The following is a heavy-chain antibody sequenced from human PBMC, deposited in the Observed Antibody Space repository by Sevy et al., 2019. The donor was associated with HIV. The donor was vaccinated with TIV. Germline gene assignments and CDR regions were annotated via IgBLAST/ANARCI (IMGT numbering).Heavy chain of an antibody. CDR3: ARESYYYDSSGIHY. V-gene: IGHV4-34*01. J-gene: IGHJ4*02. D-gene: IGHD3-22*01. CDR1: GGSFSGYY. CDR2: INHSGST. Sequence: SETLSLTCAVYGGSFSGYYWSWIRQPPGKGLEWIGEINHSGSTNYNPSLKSRVTISVDTSKNQFSLKLSSVTAADTAVYYCARESYYYDSSGIHYWGQGTLVTVSS.